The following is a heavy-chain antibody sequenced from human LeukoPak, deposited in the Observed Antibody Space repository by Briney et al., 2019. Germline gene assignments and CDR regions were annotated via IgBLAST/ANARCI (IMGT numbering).Heavy chain of an antibody. Sequence: ASVKVSCKASGYTFTSYGISWVRQAPGQGLEWMGWISAYNGNTNYAQKLQGRVTMTTDTSTSTACMELRSLRSDDTAAYYCARDKGIQLWSLDYWGQGTLVTVSS. D-gene: IGHD5-18*01. J-gene: IGHJ4*02. V-gene: IGHV1-18*04. CDR2: ISAYNGNT. CDR1: GYTFTSYG. CDR3: ARDKGIQLWSLDY.